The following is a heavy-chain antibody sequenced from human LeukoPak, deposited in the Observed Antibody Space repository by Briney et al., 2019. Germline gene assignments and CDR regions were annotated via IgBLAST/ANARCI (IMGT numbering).Heavy chain of an antibody. D-gene: IGHD5-18*01. CDR3: ARDRYSYGYFDY. CDR1: GGTFSSYA. V-gene: IGHV1-69*05. J-gene: IGHJ4*02. CDR2: IIPIFGTA. Sequence: GASVKVSCKASGGTFSSYAISWVRQAPGQGLEWMGRIIPIFGTANYAQKFQGRVTITTDESTSTASMELSSLRSEDTAVYYCARDRYSYGYFDYWGQGTLVTVSS.